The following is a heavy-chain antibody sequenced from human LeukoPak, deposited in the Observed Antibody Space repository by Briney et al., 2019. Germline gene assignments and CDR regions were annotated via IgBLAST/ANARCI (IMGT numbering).Heavy chain of an antibody. V-gene: IGHV4-39*07. J-gene: IGHJ6*02. CDR3: ARVAAGTYWYYAMDV. Sequence: SETLSLTCSVSGDSIRNRSYYWGWIRQPPGKGLAWIGSISYTGSTYYNPSLQSRVTISADMSKNHLSVKLSSVTAADTAVYYCARVAAGTYWYYAMDVWGQGTTVTVS. CDR2: ISYTGST. D-gene: IGHD2-15*01. CDR1: GDSIRNRSYY.